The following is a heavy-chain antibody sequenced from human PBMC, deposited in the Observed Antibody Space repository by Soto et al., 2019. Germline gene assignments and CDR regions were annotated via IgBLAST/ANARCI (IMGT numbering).Heavy chain of an antibody. CDR2: ISWDGTST. V-gene: IGHV3-23*03. J-gene: IGHJ4*02. Sequence: GGSLRLSCAASGFSVGNKYMSWVRQAPGQGLEWVSLISWDGTSTYYADSVKGRFTISRDNTRNSLYLQMNSLRVEDTAVYYCAKKVPASRPIDSWGQGALVTVSS. CDR3: AKKVPASRPIDS. CDR1: GFSVGNKY.